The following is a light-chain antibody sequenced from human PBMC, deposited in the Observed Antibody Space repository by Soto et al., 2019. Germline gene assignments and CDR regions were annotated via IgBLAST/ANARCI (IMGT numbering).Light chain of an antibody. Sequence: DIVMTQSPDSLAVSLGERAPINCKSSQGVLYSSNNKNYLAWYQQKPGQPPKLLIYWASTRESGVPDRFSGSGSGTDFTLTISSLQAEDVAVYYCQQYYSTPRWTFGQGTKVEIK. V-gene: IGKV4-1*01. CDR1: QGVLYSSNNKNY. CDR2: WAS. J-gene: IGKJ1*01. CDR3: QQYYSTPRWT.